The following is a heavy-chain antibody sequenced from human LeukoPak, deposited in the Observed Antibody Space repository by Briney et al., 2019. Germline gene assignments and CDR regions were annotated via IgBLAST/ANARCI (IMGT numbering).Heavy chain of an antibody. Sequence: GASVKVSCKASGYTFTSYDINWVRQATGQGLEWMGWMNPNSGNTGYAQKFQGRVTITRNTSISTAYMELSSLRSEDTAVYYCARGLIYDFWSGYNYWFDPWGQGTLVTVSA. CDR3: ARGLIYDFWSGYNYWFDP. CDR1: GYTFTSYD. J-gene: IGHJ5*02. D-gene: IGHD3-3*01. CDR2: MNPNSGNT. V-gene: IGHV1-8*03.